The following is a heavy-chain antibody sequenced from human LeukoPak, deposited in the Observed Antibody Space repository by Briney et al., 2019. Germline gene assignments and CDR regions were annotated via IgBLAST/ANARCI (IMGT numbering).Heavy chain of an antibody. CDR3: ARHIVTRSSWNVDWYFDL. J-gene: IGHJ2*01. CDR2: IYYSGST. V-gene: IGHV4-39*01. Sequence: PSETLSLTCTVSGGSISSSSYYWGWICQPPGKGLEWIGSIYYSGSTYYTPSLKSRVTISVDTSKNQFSLKLSSVTAADTAVYYCARHIVTRSSWNVDWYFDLWGRGTLVTVSS. D-gene: IGHD6-13*01. CDR1: GGSISSSSYY.